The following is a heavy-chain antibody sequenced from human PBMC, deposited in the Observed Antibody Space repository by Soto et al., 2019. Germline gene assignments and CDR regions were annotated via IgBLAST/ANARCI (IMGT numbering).Heavy chain of an antibody. CDR3: AKGIAAAGTFDY. V-gene: IGHV3-30*18. Sequence: GGSLRLSCAASGFTFSSYGMHWVRQAPGKGLEWVAVISYDGSNKYYADSVKGRFTISRDNSKNTLYLQMNSLRAEDTAVYYCAKGIAAAGTFDYWGQGTLVTVSS. CDR2: ISYDGSNK. CDR1: GFTFSSYG. J-gene: IGHJ4*02. D-gene: IGHD6-13*01.